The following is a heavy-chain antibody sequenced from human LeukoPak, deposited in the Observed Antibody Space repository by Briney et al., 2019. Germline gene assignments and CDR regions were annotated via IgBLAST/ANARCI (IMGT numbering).Heavy chain of an antibody. CDR1: GFTFSTYA. Sequence: SGGSLRLSCAASGFTFSTYAMSWVRQAPGKGLQWVSLINGSGDGAHYADSVKGRFTISRDNSKNTVYLQMTNLRAEDTAVYYCAKGYIQLWWFDYWGQGTLVTVSS. CDR2: INGSGDGA. J-gene: IGHJ4*02. CDR3: AKGYIQLWWFDY. V-gene: IGHV3-23*01. D-gene: IGHD2-21*01.